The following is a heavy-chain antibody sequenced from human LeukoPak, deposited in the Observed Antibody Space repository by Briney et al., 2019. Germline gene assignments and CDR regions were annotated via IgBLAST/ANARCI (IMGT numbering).Heavy chain of an antibody. J-gene: IGHJ6*02. D-gene: IGHD6-13*01. V-gene: IGHV1-18*01. CDR3: ASAYSSILYYYYGMDV. CDR1: GYTFTSYG. CDR2: ISAYNGNT. Sequence: ASVKVSCKASGYTFTSYGISWVRQAPGQGLEWMGWISAYNGNTNYAQKLQGRVTMTTDTSTSTASRELRSMRPDDTAVYYCASAYSSILYYYYGMDVWGQGTTVTVSS.